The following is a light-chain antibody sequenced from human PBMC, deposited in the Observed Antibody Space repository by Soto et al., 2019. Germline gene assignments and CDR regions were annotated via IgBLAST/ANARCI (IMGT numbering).Light chain of an antibody. CDR1: SSDIGDYNH. Sequence: QSALTQPASVPGSPGQSITFSCTGTSSDIGDYNHVAWYQQYPGKAPKLIIYEINNRPSGISSRFSGAKSGNTASLTISGLQAEDEADYYCSSYRSVSTLVFGGGTKLTVL. V-gene: IGLV2-14*01. CDR3: SSYRSVSTLV. J-gene: IGLJ2*01. CDR2: EIN.